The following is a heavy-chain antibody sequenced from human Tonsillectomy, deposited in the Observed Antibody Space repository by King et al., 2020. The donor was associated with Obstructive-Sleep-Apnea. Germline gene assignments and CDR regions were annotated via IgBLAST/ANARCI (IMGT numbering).Heavy chain of an antibody. CDR1: VFTFSSYS. J-gene: IGHJ5*02. CDR2: ISSSSSYI. D-gene: IGHD3-10*01. V-gene: IGHV3-21*01. Sequence: VQLVESGGGLVKPGGSLRLSCAASVFTFSSYSMNWVRQAPGKGLEWVSSISSSSSYIYYADSVKGRFTISRDNAKNSLYLQMNSLRAEDTAVYYCATTRYYYGSGSPATVYGWFDPWGQGTLVTVSS. CDR3: ATTRYYYGSGSPATVYGWFDP.